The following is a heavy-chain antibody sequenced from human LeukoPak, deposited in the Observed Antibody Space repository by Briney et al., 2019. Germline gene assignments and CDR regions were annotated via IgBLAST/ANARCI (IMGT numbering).Heavy chain of an antibody. D-gene: IGHD6-25*01. CDR3: AKNIAAPGRDSYYLYGMEV. Sequence: RGSLRLSRAASAFIFSGYLITCVRQAPWKGLEWVASIKQDGSDQHYVDAVKGRCTIYRDNAKNSLYRQMNNMRADDTAVYYCAKNIAAPGRDSYYLYGMEVWGQGTTVTVSS. CDR1: AFIFSGYL. CDR2: IKQDGSDQ. J-gene: IGHJ6*01. V-gene: IGHV3-7*01.